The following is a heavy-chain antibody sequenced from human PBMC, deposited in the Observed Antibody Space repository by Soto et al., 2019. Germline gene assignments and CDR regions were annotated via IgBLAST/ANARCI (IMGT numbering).Heavy chain of an antibody. D-gene: IGHD5-12*01. J-gene: IGHJ6*02. CDR3: AKDSGYESTRKNFRMDL. Sequence: PGGSLRLSCAASGFTFSSYSMNWVRQAPGKGLEWVSSISSSSSYIYYADSVKGRFTISRDNARNSLYLQMNSLRAEDTAVYYCAKDSGYESTRKNFRMDLWGQGTKVTVSS. V-gene: IGHV3-21*01. CDR1: GFTFSSYS. CDR2: ISSSSSYI.